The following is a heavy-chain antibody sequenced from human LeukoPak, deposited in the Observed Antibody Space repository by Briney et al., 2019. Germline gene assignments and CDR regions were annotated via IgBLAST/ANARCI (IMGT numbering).Heavy chain of an antibody. CDR2: IKQDGSEK. J-gene: IGHJ4*02. V-gene: IGHV3-7*01. CDR3: ARGGAAADFDY. Sequence: GGSLRLSCAASGFTFSSYWMSWVRQAPGKGLEWVANIKQDGSEKYYVDSVKGRFTISRDSAKNSLYLQMNSLRAEDTAVYYCARGGAAADFDYWGQGTLVTVSS. D-gene: IGHD6-13*01. CDR1: GFTFSSYW.